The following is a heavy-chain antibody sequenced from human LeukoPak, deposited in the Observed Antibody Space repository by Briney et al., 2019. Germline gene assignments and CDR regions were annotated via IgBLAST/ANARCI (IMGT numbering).Heavy chain of an antibody. D-gene: IGHD3-22*01. V-gene: IGHV4-59*01. CDR3: ARDFYYYDSSGYSIWLDP. CDR2: IYYSGST. Sequence: SETLSLTCTVSGGSISSYYWSWIRQPPWKGLEWIGYIYYSGSTNYNPSLKSRVTISVDTSKNQFSLKLSSVTAADMAVYYCARDFYYYDSSGYSIWLDPWGQGTLVTVSS. CDR1: GGSISSYY. J-gene: IGHJ5*02.